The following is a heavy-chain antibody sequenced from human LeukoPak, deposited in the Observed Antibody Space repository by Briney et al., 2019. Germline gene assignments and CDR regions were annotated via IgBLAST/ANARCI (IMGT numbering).Heavy chain of an antibody. V-gene: IGHV4-30-4*08. CDR2: IYYSGST. CDR1: GGSISSGDYY. CDR3: ARGVTWIQLWPYFDY. Sequence: PSQTLSLTCTVSGGSISSGDYYWSWIRQPPGKGLEWIGYIYYSGSTHYNPSLRSRVTMSVDTSKNQFSLKLSSVTAADTAVYYCARGVTWIQLWPYFDYWGQGTLVTVSS. J-gene: IGHJ4*02. D-gene: IGHD5-18*01.